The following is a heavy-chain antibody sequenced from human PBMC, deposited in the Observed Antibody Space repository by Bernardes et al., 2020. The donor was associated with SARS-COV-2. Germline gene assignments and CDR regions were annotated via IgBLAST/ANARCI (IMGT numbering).Heavy chain of an antibody. CDR2: IYHSGST. CDR3: ARVGSPDYRYYYYYYMDV. Sequence: SETLSLTCAVSGGSISSSNWWSWVRQPPGKGLEWIGEIYHSGSTNYNPSLKSRVTISVDKSKNQFSLKLSSVTAADTAVYYCARVGSPDYRYYYYYYMDVWGKGTTVTVSS. D-gene: IGHD4-4*01. V-gene: IGHV4-4*02. J-gene: IGHJ6*03. CDR1: GGSISSSNW.